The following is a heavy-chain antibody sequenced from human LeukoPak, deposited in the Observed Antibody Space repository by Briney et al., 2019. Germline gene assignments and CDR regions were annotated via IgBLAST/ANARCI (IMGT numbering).Heavy chain of an antibody. V-gene: IGHV3-23*01. CDR1: GVTFSSYA. J-gene: IGHJ4*02. Sequence: GGSLRLSCAASGVTFSSYAMNWVRQAPGKGLEWVSGISGGGGSTFYADSVKGRFPISRDNSKNTLYLQMNSLRAEDTAVYYCAKDPELGYCSSTSCYLDYWGPGTLVTVSS. CDR3: AKDPELGYCSSTSCYLDY. D-gene: IGHD2-2*01. CDR2: ISGGGGST.